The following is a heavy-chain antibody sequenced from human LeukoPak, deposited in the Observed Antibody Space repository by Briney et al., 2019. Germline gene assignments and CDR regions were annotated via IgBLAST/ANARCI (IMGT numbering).Heavy chain of an antibody. CDR3: ASQPGGVTNYFDY. CDR2: IYYSGST. CDR1: SGSVSSSSYY. J-gene: IGHJ4*02. V-gene: IGHV4-39*01. D-gene: IGHD2-21*02. Sequence: SETLSLTCTVSSGSVSSSSYYWGWIRQPPGKGLTWIGSIYYSGSTYYNPSLKSRVTISVDTSKNQFSLELSSVTAADTAVYYCASQPGGVTNYFDYWGQGTLVTVSS.